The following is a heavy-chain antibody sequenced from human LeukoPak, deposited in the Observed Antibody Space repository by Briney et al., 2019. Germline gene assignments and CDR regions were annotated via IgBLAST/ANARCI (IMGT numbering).Heavy chain of an antibody. J-gene: IGHJ4*02. CDR3: ARRRGNTSGFQGYYFDY. Sequence: SETLSLTCTVSGGSVSSGDYYWTWIRQLPGKGLEWIGYIYYSGSTYYNPSLKCRLTISVDTSKNQFSLKVSSVTAADTAVYYCARRRGNTSGFQGYYFDYWGQGTLVTVSS. CDR2: IYYSGST. CDR1: GGSVSSGDYY. D-gene: IGHD6-19*01. V-gene: IGHV4-31*03.